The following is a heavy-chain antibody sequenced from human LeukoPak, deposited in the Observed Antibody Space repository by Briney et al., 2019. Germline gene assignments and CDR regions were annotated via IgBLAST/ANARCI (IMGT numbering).Heavy chain of an antibody. D-gene: IGHD3-3*01. Sequence: PSQTLSLTCTVSGGSISSGSYYWSWLRQPAGTGLEWIGRIYTSGSTNYNPSLKSRVTISVDTSKNQFSLKLSSVTAADTAVYYCARWYYDFWSGLTYFDYWGQGTLVTVSS. V-gene: IGHV4-61*02. CDR2: IYTSGST. CDR3: ARWYYDFWSGLTYFDY. CDR1: GGSISSGSYY. J-gene: IGHJ4*02.